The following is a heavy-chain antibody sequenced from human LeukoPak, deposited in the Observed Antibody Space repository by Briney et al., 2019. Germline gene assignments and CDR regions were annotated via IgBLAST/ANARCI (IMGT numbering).Heavy chain of an antibody. CDR1: GYTFTNYD. CDR2: MNPSSGNT. D-gene: IGHD3-3*01. Sequence: ASVKVSCKASGYTFTNYDINWVRRAAGQGLEWMGWMNPSSGNTGYAQKFQGRVTMTWSTSISTAYMELSSLRSEDTAMYYCTRAWSGGSDAFDIWGRGTMVTVSS. CDR3: TRAWSGGSDAFDI. J-gene: IGHJ3*02. V-gene: IGHV1-8*01.